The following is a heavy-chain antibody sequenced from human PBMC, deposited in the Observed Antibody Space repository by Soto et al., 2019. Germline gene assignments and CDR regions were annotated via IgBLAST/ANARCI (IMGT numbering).Heavy chain of an antibody. D-gene: IGHD4-4*01. CDR1: GFTFSSYA. V-gene: IGHV3-23*01. CDR2: ISGSGGST. Sequence: PGGSLRLSCAASGFTFSSYAMSWVRQAPGKGLEWVSAISGSGGSTYYADSVKGRFTISRDNSKNTLYLQMNSLRAEDTAVYYCAKDYRPNSNYVEEGAFDIWGQATMVTVSS. CDR3: AKDYRPNSNYVEEGAFDI. J-gene: IGHJ3*02.